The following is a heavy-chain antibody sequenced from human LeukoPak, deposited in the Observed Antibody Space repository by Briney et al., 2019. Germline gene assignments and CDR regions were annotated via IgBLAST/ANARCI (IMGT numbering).Heavy chain of an antibody. J-gene: IGHJ4*02. CDR1: GFTFSSYS. V-gene: IGHV3-21*01. D-gene: IGHD6-13*01. CDR3: ARQYSSSWYVNGSLDY. Sequence: PGGSLRLSCVASGFTFSSYSMKWVRQAPGKGLEWVSSITGSSSYIYYADSVRGRFTIPRDDAKNSLYLQMDSLRAEDTAVYYCARQYSSSWYVNGSLDYWGQGTLVTVSS. CDR2: ITGSSSYI.